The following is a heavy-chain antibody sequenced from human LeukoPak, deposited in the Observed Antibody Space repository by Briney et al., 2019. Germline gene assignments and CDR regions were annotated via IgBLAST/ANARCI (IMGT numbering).Heavy chain of an antibody. CDR2: IYPGDSDT. J-gene: IGHJ3*02. CDR3: ARQGYNILTGYSTPHAFDI. D-gene: IGHD3-9*01. V-gene: IGHV5-51*01. CDR1: GYSFTSYW. Sequence: GESLKISCKSSGYSFTSYWIGWVRQMPGKGLEWMGIIYPGDSDTRYSPSFQGQVTISADKSISTAYLQWSSLKASDTAMYYCARQGYNILTGYSTPHAFDIWGQGTMVTVSS.